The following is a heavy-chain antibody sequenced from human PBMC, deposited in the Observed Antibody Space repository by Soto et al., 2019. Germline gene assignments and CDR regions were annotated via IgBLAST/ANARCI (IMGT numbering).Heavy chain of an antibody. V-gene: IGHV3-48*02. J-gene: IGHJ4*01. CDR2: ISSSSSTI. Sequence: PGGSLRLSCAASVFTFRSYNMNWVRQAPGKGLDWVSYISSSSSTIYYADSVKGRFTISRDNAKNSLYLQMNSLRDDDTAMYYCARGGTIAVTTIGDYWGQGTLVTVSS. D-gene: IGHD5-12*01. CDR3: ARGGTIAVTTIGDY. CDR1: VFTFRSYN.